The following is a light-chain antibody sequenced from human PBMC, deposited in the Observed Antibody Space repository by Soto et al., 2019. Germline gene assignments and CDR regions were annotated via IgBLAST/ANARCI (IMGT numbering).Light chain of an antibody. Sequence: EIALTQSPGTLSLSPGEGATLSCRASQSVTSGYLAWYQQKPGQAPSLLIFGASSRASGIPDRFSGSGSGTDFTLTISRLEPEDFAVYYCQQYTNGPPYTFGQGTKLEMK. CDR3: QQYTNGPPYT. CDR1: QSVTSGY. CDR2: GAS. V-gene: IGKV3-20*01. J-gene: IGKJ2*01.